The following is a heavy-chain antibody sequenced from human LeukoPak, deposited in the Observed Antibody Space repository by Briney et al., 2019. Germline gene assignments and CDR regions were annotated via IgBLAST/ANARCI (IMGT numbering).Heavy chain of an antibody. V-gene: IGHV3-23*01. CDR3: GKRGGEQGGHYYYYMDV. CDR1: GFTFSSYG. Sequence: GGSLRLSCAASGFTFSSYGMSWVRQAPGKGLEWVSAISGNGDRTYYADSVKGRFSISRDNSKNTLYLQMNSLRADDTAVYYFGKRGGEQGGHYYYYMDVWGKGTTVTVSS. CDR2: ISGNGDRT. J-gene: IGHJ6*03. D-gene: IGHD1/OR15-1a*01.